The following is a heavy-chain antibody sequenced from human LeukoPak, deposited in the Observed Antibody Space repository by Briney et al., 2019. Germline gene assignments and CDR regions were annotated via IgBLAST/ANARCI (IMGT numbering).Heavy chain of an antibody. V-gene: IGHV3-23*01. D-gene: IGHD2-15*01. CDR3: AKSGGQ. CDR1: GFTFSIYD. CDR2: ISTGGGST. J-gene: IGHJ4*02. Sequence: GGTLRPSCAASGFTFSIYDMNWVRQAPGKGLEWVSTISTGGGSTYYADSVKGRFTISRDNSKSTLYLQINGLRGDDTAVYYCAKSGGQWGQGTLVTVSS.